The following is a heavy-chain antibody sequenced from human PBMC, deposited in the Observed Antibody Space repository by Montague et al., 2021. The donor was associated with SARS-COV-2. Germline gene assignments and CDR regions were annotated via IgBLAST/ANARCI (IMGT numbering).Heavy chain of an antibody. J-gene: IGHJ3*02. V-gene: IGHV2-5*01. D-gene: IGHD4-17*01. CDR3: AEHLKQQDDYGDYFDAFNM. CDR1: GFSLTTPGVG. Sequence: PALVKPTQSLTLTCSFSGFSLTTPGVGVGWVRQPPGKALEWLALIYWHGDTRYSPYLRGRLTITEDTSKNRVVLTMTNVDPVDTDTYYCAEHLKQQDDYGDYFDAFNMWGHGTMVTVSS. CDR2: IYWHGDT.